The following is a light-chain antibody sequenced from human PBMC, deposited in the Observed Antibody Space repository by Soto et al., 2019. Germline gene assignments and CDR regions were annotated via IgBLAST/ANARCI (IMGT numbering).Light chain of an antibody. J-gene: IGKJ1*01. Sequence: EIVLTQSPGTLSLSPGERATVSCRASHSVNTNYLAWYQQKPGQAPRLLIYGASSRATGIPDRFSGSGSGTDFTFTITRLEPEEFAVYYCQQYGTSRTFGQGTKVEIK. CDR3: QQYGTSRT. CDR2: GAS. V-gene: IGKV3-20*01. CDR1: HSVNTNY.